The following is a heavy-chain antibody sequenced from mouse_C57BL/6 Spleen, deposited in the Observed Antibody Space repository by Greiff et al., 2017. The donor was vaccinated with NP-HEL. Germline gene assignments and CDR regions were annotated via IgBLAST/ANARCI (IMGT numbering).Heavy chain of an antibody. CDR2: IYPGDGDT. CDR1: GYAFSSSW. Sequence: QVQLQQSGPELVKPGASVKISCKASGYAFSSSWMNWVKQRPGKGLEWIGRIYPGDGDTNYNGKFKGKATLTADKSSSTAYMQLSSLTSEDSAVYFCARDLSYGSSFAYWGQGTLVTVSA. D-gene: IGHD1-1*01. CDR3: ARDLSYGSSFAY. J-gene: IGHJ3*01. V-gene: IGHV1-82*01.